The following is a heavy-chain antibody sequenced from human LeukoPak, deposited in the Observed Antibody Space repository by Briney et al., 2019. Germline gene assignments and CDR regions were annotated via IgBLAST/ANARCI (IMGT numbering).Heavy chain of an antibody. J-gene: IGHJ4*02. CDR1: GFTVSSNY. D-gene: IGHD6-13*01. Sequence: PGGSLRLSCAASGFTVSSNYMSWVRQAPGKGLEWVSVIYSGGSKYYADSVKGRFTISRDNSKNTLYLQMNSLRAEDTAVYYCAKDLYSSSPRNYFDYWGQGTLVTVSS. V-gene: IGHV3-53*01. CDR3: AKDLYSSSPRNYFDY. CDR2: IYSGGSK.